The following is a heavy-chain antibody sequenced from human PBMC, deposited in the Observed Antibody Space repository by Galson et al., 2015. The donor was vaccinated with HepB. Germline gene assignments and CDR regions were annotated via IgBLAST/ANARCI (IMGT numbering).Heavy chain of an antibody. J-gene: IGHJ3*02. CDR2: IYYSGST. CDR3: AREVGLGYCTNGVCADSRDAFDI. D-gene: IGHD2-8*01. CDR1: GGSISSYY. Sequence: TLSLTCTVSGGSISSYYWSWIRQPPGKGLEWIGYIYYSGSTNYNPSLKSRVTISVDTSKNQFSLKLSSVTAADTAVYYCAREVGLGYCTNGVCADSRDAFDIWGQGTMVTVSS. V-gene: IGHV4-59*01.